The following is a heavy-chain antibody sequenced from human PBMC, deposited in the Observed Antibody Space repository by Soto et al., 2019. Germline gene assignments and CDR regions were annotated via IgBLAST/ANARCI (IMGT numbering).Heavy chain of an antibody. Sequence: GSLRLSCAASGFTFTRYSMNWVRQAPGKGLEWVSSISSTTNYIYYGDSMKGRFTIPRDNAKNSLYLEMNSLRAGDTAVYYCARESEDLTSNFDYWGQGTLVTVSS. J-gene: IGHJ4*02. CDR1: GFTFTRYS. CDR2: ISSTTNYI. CDR3: ARESEDLTSNFDY. V-gene: IGHV3-21*06.